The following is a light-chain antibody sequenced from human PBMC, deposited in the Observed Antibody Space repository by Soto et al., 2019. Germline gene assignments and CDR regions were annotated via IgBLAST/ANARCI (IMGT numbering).Light chain of an antibody. Sequence: DIQMTQSPSSLSASVGARVTITCRASQSMIDYVAWFQQKPGKAPKLLIDAASTLQSGVPSRFSGSGSGTDFTLTISSLQPEDVATYYCQEYNTAHQTFGQGTEVDVK. CDR2: AAS. CDR1: QSMIDY. V-gene: IGKV1-27*01. J-gene: IGKJ1*01. CDR3: QEYNTAHQT.